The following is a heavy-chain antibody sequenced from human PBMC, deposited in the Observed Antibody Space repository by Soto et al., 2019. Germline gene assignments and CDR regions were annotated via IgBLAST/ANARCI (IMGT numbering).Heavy chain of an antibody. J-gene: IGHJ6*04. D-gene: IGHD1-1*01. Sequence: QITLKESSPTLVKPTQTLTLTCSFSGFSLYTGGVGVGWIRQPPGKALEWLALLYWDDTRRYNPSLKNTLTIAKDTSENPVVLTVTHMAPVDTATYFCAHYTTDTYFDVWGKGATVTVSS. CDR3: AHYTTDTYFDV. CDR1: GFSLYTGGVG. CDR2: LYWDDTR. V-gene: IGHV2-5*02.